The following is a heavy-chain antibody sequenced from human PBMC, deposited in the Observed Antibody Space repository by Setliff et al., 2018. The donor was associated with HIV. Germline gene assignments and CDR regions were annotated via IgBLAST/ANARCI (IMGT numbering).Heavy chain of an antibody. J-gene: IGHJ6*02. CDR2: IYYSGST. CDR1: GGSISSHY. Sequence: PETLSLTCTVSGGSISSHYWSWIRQPPGKGLEWIGSIYYSGSTNYNPSLKSRVTLSVDTSKNQFSLKLSSVTAADTAVYYCARLKSSWRYYYYGMDVWGQGTTVTVSS. D-gene: IGHD6-13*01. CDR3: ARLKSSWRYYYYGMDV. V-gene: IGHV4-59*11.